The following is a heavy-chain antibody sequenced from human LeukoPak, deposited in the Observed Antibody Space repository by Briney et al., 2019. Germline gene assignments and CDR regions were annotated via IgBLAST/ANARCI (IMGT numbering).Heavy chain of an antibody. D-gene: IGHD6-13*01. CDR1: GYTFSSYG. CDR2: ISAYTGNT. CDR3: ARVYYSSSYDYWYFNL. V-gene: IGHV1-18*01. Sequence: ASVKVSCKASGYTFSSYGISWVRQAPGQGLEWMGWISAYTGNTNYAQKLQGRVTMTTDTSTSTAYMDLRSLRSDDTAVYYCARVYYSSSYDYWYFNLWGRGTLVTVSS. J-gene: IGHJ2*01.